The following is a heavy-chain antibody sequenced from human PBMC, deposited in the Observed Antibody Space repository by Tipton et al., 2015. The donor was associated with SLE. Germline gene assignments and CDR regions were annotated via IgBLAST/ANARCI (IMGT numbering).Heavy chain of an antibody. J-gene: IGHJ4*02. CDR3: ARRDGRFDF. CDR1: GFTFSSYS. Sequence: SLRLSCAASGFTFSSYSMNWVRQAPGKGLEWVSYISSSGTTISYADSVKGRFTISRDNAKNSLYLQMNSLRAEDTAVYYCARRDGRFDFWGQGTLVTVSS. D-gene: IGHD2-15*01. V-gene: IGHV3-48*04. CDR2: ISSSGTTI.